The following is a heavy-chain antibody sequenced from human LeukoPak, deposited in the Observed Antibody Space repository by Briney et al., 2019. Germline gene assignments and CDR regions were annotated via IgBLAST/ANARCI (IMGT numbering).Heavy chain of an antibody. CDR1: GYTFSSYD. CDR3: ARGTSTSPLVDY. V-gene: IGHV1-8*01. D-gene: IGHD2-2*01. J-gene: IGHJ4*02. Sequence: ASVKVSCTASGYTFSSYDINWVRQAAGQGLEWMGWMNPNSGNTGYAQKFQGRVTITRNTSISTAYMELSSLRSEDTAVCYCARGTSTSPLVDYWGQGTLVTVSS. CDR2: MNPNSGNT.